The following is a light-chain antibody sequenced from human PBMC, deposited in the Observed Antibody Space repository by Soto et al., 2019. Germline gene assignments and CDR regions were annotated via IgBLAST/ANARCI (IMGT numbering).Light chain of an antibody. J-gene: IGKJ5*01. V-gene: IGKV3-15*01. CDR1: QSVSSPY. CDR3: QQYNNWPAIT. Sequence: IVLTQSPGTLSLSPGERATLSCRSSQSVSSPYLAWYQQKPGQAPRLLVYGASTRATDIPARFSGSGSGTEFTLTISSLRSEDFAVYYCQQYNNWPAITFGQGTRLEIK. CDR2: GAS.